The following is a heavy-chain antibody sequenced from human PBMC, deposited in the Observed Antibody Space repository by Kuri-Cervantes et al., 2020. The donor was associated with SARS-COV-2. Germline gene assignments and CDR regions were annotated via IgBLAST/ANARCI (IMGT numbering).Heavy chain of an antibody. CDR3: ARDILSSDSWSGYYRPPGRWFDP. CDR2: ISYSGNT. D-gene: IGHD3-3*01. V-gene: IGHV4-59*01. J-gene: IGHJ5*02. Sequence: LETLSLTCTVSGGSINTYYWSWTRQPPGKGLDWIGYISYSGNTNYNPSLKSRVTISIDTAKNRFSLKLRSVTAADTAVYYCARDILSSDSWSGYYRPPGRWFDPWGQGTLVTVSS. CDR1: GGSINTYY.